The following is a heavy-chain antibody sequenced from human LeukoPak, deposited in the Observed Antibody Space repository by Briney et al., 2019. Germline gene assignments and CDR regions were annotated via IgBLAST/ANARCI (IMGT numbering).Heavy chain of an antibody. D-gene: IGHD3-22*01. J-gene: IGHJ4*02. CDR3: ARGAYYYDSSGYSSFDY. V-gene: IGHV1-18*01. CDR2: ISAYNGNT. Sequence: ASVKVSCKASGYTFTSYGISWVRQALGQGLEWMGWISAYNGNTNYAQKLQGRVTMTTDTSTSTAYMELRSLRSDDTAVYYCARGAYYYDSSGYSSFDYWGQGTLVTVSS. CDR1: GYTFTSYG.